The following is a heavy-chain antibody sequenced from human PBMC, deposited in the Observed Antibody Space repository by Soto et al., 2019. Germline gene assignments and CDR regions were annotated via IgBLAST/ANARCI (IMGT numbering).Heavy chain of an antibody. J-gene: IGHJ4*02. Sequence: GASVKVSCKASGYTFTSYDINWVRQATGQGLEWMGWMNPNSGNTGYAQKFQGRVTITRDMSTSTVYMELRSLRFDDTAVYYCATKHVNWAAFDYWGPGTLVTVSS. D-gene: IGHD1-1*01. CDR1: GYTFTSYD. V-gene: IGHV1-8*01. CDR3: ATKHVNWAAFDY. CDR2: MNPNSGNT.